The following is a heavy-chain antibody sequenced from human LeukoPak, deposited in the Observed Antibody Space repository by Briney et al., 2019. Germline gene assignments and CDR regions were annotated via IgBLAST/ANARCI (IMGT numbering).Heavy chain of an antibody. J-gene: IGHJ4*02. CDR3: ARGYYYDSSGYPDY. CDR2: ISAYNGNT. V-gene: IGHV1-18*01. D-gene: IGHD3-22*01. Sequence: ASVKVSCKASGYTFTSYGISWVRQAPGQGLEWMGWISAYNGNTNYAQKLQGRVTMTTDTSTSTAYMELRSLRSGDTAVYYCARGYYYDSSGYPDYWGQGTLVTVSS. CDR1: GYTFTSYG.